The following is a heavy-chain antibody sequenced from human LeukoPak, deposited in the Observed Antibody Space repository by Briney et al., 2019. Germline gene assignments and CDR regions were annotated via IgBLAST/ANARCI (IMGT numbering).Heavy chain of an antibody. CDR3: ASTGKGTGYPITT. J-gene: IGHJ5*02. V-gene: IGHV1-2*02. D-gene: IGHD2-8*02. Sequence: GAAVKVSCKASVYTFTGYYMHWVRQAPRQGLEWMGWIKPNSGGTNTTQTFQGRVTMPKDTSISTAYMELSRLRSDDTGVYYCASTGKGTGYPITTSGQGTLVTVSS. CDR1: VYTFTGYY. CDR2: IKPNSGGT.